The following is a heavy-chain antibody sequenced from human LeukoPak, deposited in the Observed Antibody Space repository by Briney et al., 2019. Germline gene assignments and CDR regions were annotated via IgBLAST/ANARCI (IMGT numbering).Heavy chain of an antibody. CDR2: ISAYNGNT. V-gene: IGHV1-18*01. CDR3: ARDASGAFYGDLDY. CDR1: GGTFSSYA. Sequence: RASVKVSCKASGGTFSSYAISWVRQAPGQGLEWMGWISAYNGNTNYAQKLQGRVTMTTDTSTSTAYMELRSLRSDDTAVYYCARDASGAFYGDLDYWGQGTLVTVSS. D-gene: IGHD4-17*01. J-gene: IGHJ4*02.